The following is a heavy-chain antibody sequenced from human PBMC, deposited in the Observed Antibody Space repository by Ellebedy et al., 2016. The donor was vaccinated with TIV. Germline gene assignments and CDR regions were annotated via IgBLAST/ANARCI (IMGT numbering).Heavy chain of an antibody. J-gene: IGHJ3*02. V-gene: IGHV4-59*01. D-gene: IGHD1-1*01. CDR1: GFSFRSYW. CDR2: IYYTGST. CDR3: ARDSKNGWAFDI. Sequence: GSLRLSCAASGFSFRSYWMTWIRQAPGKGLEWIGYIYYTGSTDYSPSLKSRVTIAVDRPGNQISLKLSSVTAADTAMYYCARDSKNGWAFDIWGQGTLVTVSS.